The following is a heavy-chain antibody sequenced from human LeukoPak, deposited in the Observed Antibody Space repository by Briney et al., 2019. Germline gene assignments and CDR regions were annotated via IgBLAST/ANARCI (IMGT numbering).Heavy chain of an antibody. CDR2: IYHSGST. Sequence: SETLSLTCAVSGGSISGGGYSWSWIRQPPGKGLEWIGFIYHSGSTFYDPSLKSRVTISIDRSMNQFSLRLSSVTAADTAVYYCARDLPPTYWGQGTLVTVSS. V-gene: IGHV4-30-2*01. CDR1: GGSISGGGYS. CDR3: ARDLPPTY. J-gene: IGHJ4*02.